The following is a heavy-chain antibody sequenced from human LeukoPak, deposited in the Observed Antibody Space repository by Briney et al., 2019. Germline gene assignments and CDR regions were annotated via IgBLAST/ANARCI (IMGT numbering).Heavy chain of an antibody. J-gene: IGHJ3*02. CDR2: IRYGESNK. Sequence: GGSLRLSCAASGFTFSSYGMHWVRHAPGKGLEGVAYIRYGESNKYYADSVKGRFTISRHNSKNTLYLQMNSLRAEDTAVYYCAKDPRYCSSTSCYAFDIWGQGTMVTVSS. D-gene: IGHD2-2*01. V-gene: IGHV3-30*02. CDR1: GFTFSSYG. CDR3: AKDPRYCSSTSCYAFDI.